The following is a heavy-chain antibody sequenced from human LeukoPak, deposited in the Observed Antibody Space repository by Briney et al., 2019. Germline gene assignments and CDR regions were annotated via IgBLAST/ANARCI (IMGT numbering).Heavy chain of an antibody. CDR1: GFTFTNYW. J-gene: IGHJ5*02. CDR3: VRDIAPDGTIWFDP. V-gene: IGHV3-74*01. Sequence: GGSLRLSCAAPGFTFTNYWMYWVRQAPGKGPVWVSRISGDGTTPTYADSVKGRFTISRDNDKNTLHLQMNSLRVEDTAVYYCVRDIAPDGTIWFDPWGQGTLVTVSS. D-gene: IGHD6-13*01. CDR2: ISGDGTTP.